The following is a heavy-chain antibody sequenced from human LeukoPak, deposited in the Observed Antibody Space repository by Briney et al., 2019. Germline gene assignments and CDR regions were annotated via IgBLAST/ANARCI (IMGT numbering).Heavy chain of an antibody. J-gene: IGHJ4*02. D-gene: IGHD3-10*01. Sequence: ASVKVSCKASGYTFTGYYMHWVRQAPGQGLEWMGWINPNSGGTNHAQKFQGRVTMTRDTSISTAYMELSRLRSDDTAVYYCARDRPLDADDYYGFYYFDYWGQGTLVTVSS. CDR3: ARDRPLDADDYYGFYYFDY. CDR1: GYTFTGYY. CDR2: INPNSGGT. V-gene: IGHV1-2*02.